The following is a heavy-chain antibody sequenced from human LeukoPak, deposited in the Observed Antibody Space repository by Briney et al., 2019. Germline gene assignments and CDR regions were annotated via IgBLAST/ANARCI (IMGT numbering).Heavy chain of an antibody. CDR3: ARGPYSSHDHLSFYYYKGLNV. Sequence: SETLSLICTVSGGSISSSSYYWGWIRQPPGKGLEWIGSIYYSGSTYYNPSLKSRVTISVDTSKNQFSLKLSSVTAADTAVYYCARGPYSSHDHLSFYYYKGLNVWGQGTTVIVSS. J-gene: IGHJ6*02. D-gene: IGHD3-10*01. V-gene: IGHV4-39*07. CDR1: GGSISSSSYY. CDR2: IYYSGST.